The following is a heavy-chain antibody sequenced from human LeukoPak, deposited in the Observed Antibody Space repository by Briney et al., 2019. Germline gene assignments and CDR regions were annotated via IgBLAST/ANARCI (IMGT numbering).Heavy chain of an antibody. CDR2: INPNSGGT. Sequence: ASVKVSCKASGYTFTGYYMHSVRQAPGQGLEWMGWINPNSGGTNYAQKFQSRVTMTRDTSISTAYMELSRLRSDDTAVYYCARGALLLWFGESNDYWGQGTLVTVSS. D-gene: IGHD3-10*01. V-gene: IGHV1-2*02. J-gene: IGHJ4*02. CDR3: ARGALLLWFGESNDY. CDR1: GYTFTGYY.